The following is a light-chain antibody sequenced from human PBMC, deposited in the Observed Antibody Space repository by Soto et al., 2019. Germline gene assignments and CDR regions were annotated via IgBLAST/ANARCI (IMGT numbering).Light chain of an antibody. J-gene: IGLJ2*01. CDR2: DVN. CDR3: SSYTGSSTV. Sequence: QSVLTQPASVSGAPGQSITISCTGTSSDVGGYNYVSWYQQHPGKAPKFMIYDVNNRPSGVSNRFSGSKSGNTASLTISGLQAEDEAHYYCSSYTGSSTVFGGGTKLTVL. CDR1: SSDVGGYNY. V-gene: IGLV2-14*01.